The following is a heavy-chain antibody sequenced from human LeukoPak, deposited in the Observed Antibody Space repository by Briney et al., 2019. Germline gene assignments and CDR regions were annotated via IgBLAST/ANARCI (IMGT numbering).Heavy chain of an antibody. Sequence: GGSLRLSCAASGFTFSSYSMNWVRQAPGKGLEWVSYISSSSSTMYYADSVKGRFSISRDNAKNSLYLQMNSLRAEDTAVYYCARGGIVGATWAHFDYWGQGTLVTVSS. V-gene: IGHV3-48*01. J-gene: IGHJ4*02. CDR2: ISSSSSTM. D-gene: IGHD1-26*01. CDR1: GFTFSSYS. CDR3: ARGGIVGATWAHFDY.